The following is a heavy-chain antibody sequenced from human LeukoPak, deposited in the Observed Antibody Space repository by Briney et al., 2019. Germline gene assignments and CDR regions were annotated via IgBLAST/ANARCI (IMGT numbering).Heavy chain of an antibody. D-gene: IGHD3-10*01. CDR3: ARAGWIITSGIDY. J-gene: IGHJ4*02. CDR1: GYSISRGYY. Sequence: SETLSPTCGVSGYSISRGYYWAWIQQPPGKGLEWIGTIYHIGSTYYTPSLGSRVTISVDTSKNEFSLNLKSVTAADTAVYYCARAGWIITSGIDYWGQGALVTVSS. V-gene: IGHV4-38-2*01. CDR2: IYHIGST.